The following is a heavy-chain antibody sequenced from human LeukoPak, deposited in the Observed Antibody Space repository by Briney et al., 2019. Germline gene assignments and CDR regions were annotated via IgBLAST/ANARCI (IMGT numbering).Heavy chain of an antibody. Sequence: GSSVKVSRKASGGTFSTYAISWVRQAPGQGLEWMGGIIPILGTANYAQKFKGRVTITADEFTGTAYMELSSLRSEDTAVFYCASNTNYYENTGHYVLDSWGQGTLVTVSS. CDR1: GGTFSTYA. CDR3: ASNTNYYENTGHYVLDS. CDR2: IIPILGTA. D-gene: IGHD3-22*01. V-gene: IGHV1-69*01. J-gene: IGHJ5*01.